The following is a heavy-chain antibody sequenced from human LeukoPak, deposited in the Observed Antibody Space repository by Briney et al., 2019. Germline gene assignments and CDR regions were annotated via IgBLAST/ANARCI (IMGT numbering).Heavy chain of an antibody. CDR2: IYPGDSET. V-gene: IGHV5-51*01. J-gene: IGHJ6*03. D-gene: IGHD5-18*01. CDR1: GYSFTSYW. Sequence: GESLKISCKGSGYSFTSYWIGWVRQMPGKGLELMGIIYPGDSETRYSPSFQGQVTISADKSISTAYLQWSSLKASDTAMYYCARHVEDTAMVTNYYYYYMDVWGKGTTVTVSS. CDR3: ARHVEDTAMVTNYYYYYMDV.